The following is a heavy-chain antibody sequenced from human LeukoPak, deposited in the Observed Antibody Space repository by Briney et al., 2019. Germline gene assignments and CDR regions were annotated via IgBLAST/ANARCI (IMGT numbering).Heavy chain of an antibody. Sequence: GGSLRLSCAASGFTSRNYEMNWVRQAPGRGLEWVSYISSSGLTMYYADSVKGRFTISRDNAKNSPYLQMNSLRAEDTAVYYCARRTTGDDYWGQGTLVTVSS. CDR2: ISSSGLTM. J-gene: IGHJ4*02. D-gene: IGHD4-17*01. CDR3: ARRTTGDDY. V-gene: IGHV3-48*03. CDR1: GFTSRNYE.